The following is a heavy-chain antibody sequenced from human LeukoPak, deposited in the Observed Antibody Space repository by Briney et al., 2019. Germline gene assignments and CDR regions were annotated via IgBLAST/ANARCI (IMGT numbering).Heavy chain of an antibody. D-gene: IGHD6-19*01. CDR1: GGSISSYY. CDR3: ARFKRAGGWSYFDY. J-gene: IGHJ4*02. CDR2: IYYSGST. V-gene: IGHV4-59*01. Sequence: PETLSLTCTVSGGSISSYYWSWIRQPPGKGLEWIGYIYYSGSTNYSPSLKSRVTISVDTSKNQFSLKLSSVTAADTAVYYCARFKRAGGWSYFDYWGQGTLVTVSS.